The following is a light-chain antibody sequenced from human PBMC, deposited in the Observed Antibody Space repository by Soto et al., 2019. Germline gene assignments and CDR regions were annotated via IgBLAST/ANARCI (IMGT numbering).Light chain of an antibody. CDR1: SSDVGGYNY. V-gene: IGLV2-8*01. Sequence: SVLTQPPSASGSPGQSVTISCTGTSSDVGGYNYVSWYQQHPGKAPKLMIYEVSKRPSGVPDRFSGSKSGNTASLTVSGLQAEDEADYYCSSYAGSNKLGVFGTGTKVTVL. CDR3: SSYAGSNKLGV. CDR2: EVS. J-gene: IGLJ1*01.